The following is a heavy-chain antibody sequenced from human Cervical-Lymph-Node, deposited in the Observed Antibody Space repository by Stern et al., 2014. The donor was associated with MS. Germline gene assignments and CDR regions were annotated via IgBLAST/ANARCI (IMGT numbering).Heavy chain of an antibody. D-gene: IGHD3-16*02. Sequence: EVQLLESGGGLVQPGRSLRLSCVASGFTFGDYAMHWVRPAPGKCLEWVSGISWNVVSRNSADSVKCRVTISRDNAKNSLYLQMSSLRPEDTAFYYCAKTLGRSYHDPFDMWGQGTMVIVSS. CDR1: GFTFGDYA. V-gene: IGHV3-9*01. J-gene: IGHJ3*02. CDR2: ISWNVVSR. CDR3: AKTLGRSYHDPFDM.